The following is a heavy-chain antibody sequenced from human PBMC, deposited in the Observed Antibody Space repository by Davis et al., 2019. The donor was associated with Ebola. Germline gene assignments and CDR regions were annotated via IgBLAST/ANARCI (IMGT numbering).Heavy chain of an antibody. D-gene: IGHD3-22*01. V-gene: IGHV4-39*07. J-gene: IGHJ6*02. CDR3: ARERRYYYDSSGYFMDYGMDV. Sequence: MPSETLSLTCTVSGGSISSSSYYWGWIRQPPGKGLEWIGSIYYSGSTYYNPSLKIRVTISVDTSKNQFSLKLSSVTAADTAVYYCARERRYYYDSSGYFMDYGMDVWGQGTTVTVSS. CDR1: GGSISSSSYY. CDR2: IYYSGST.